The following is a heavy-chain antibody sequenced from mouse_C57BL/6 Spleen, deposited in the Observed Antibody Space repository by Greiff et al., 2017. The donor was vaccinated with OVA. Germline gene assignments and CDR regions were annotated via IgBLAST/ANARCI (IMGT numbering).Heavy chain of an antibody. CDR2: IYPGSGNT. J-gene: IGHJ3*01. CDR1: GYTFTDYY. D-gene: IGHD1-1*01. Sequence: VQLVESGAELVRPGASVKLSCKASGYTFTDYYINWVKQRPGQGLEWIARIYPGSGNTYYNEKFKGKATLTAEKSSSTAYMQLSSLTSEDSAVYFCARPGSSYAPFAYWGQGTLVTVSA. CDR3: ARPGSSYAPFAY. V-gene: IGHV1-76*01.